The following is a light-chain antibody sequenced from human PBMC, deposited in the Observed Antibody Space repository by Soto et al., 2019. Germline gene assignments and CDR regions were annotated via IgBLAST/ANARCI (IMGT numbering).Light chain of an antibody. CDR3: VLYMGRGIWV. Sequence: QAVVTQEPSFSVSPGGTVTLTCALSSGSVSNNNYPSWCQQTPGQPPRTLIFRTNTRSSGVPDRFSGSILGSKAALTITGAQADDESDYYCVLYMGRGIWVFGGGTKLTVL. CDR1: SGSVSNNNY. J-gene: IGLJ3*02. CDR2: RTN. V-gene: IGLV8-61*01.